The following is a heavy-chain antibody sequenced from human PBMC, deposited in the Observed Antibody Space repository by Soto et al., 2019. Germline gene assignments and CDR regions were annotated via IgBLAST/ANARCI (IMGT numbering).Heavy chain of an antibody. CDR1: GASISSRSHY. CDR3: ATADGFGVVTPFFEY. V-gene: IGHV4-39*01. CDR2: SFYRGST. D-gene: IGHD3-3*01. J-gene: IGHJ4*02. Sequence: QLQLQESGPGLVKPSETLSLTCTVSGASISSRSHYWGWIRQSPGKHLEWIGSSFYRGSTHYNPSLKTRVTTSVDTSKNQVSLKVYSVTAADTAVYYCATADGFGVVTPFFEYWGQGILVTVSS.